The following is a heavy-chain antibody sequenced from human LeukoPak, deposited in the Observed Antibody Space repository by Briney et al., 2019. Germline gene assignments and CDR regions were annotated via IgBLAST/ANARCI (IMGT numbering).Heavy chain of an antibody. CDR2: MNPSDFDI. V-gene: IGHV5-51*01. J-gene: IGHJ4*02. D-gene: IGHD3-22*01. CDR3: ARQSGYYAFDF. CDR1: GYNFDSYL. Sequence: PGESLKISCEGSGYNFDSYLIAWVRQVPGKGLEWMGIMNPSDFDIRKSSSFQGQVTISVDQSISTAYLEWSSLKASDTAIYYCARQSGYYAFDFWGQGTLVTVSS.